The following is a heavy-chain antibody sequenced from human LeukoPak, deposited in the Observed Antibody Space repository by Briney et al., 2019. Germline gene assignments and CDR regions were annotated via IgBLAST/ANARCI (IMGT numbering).Heavy chain of an antibody. CDR3: ARVRTMVYYYDSSGYSDFDY. CDR2: INTNTGNP. Sequence: ASVKVSCKASGYTFTSYAMNWVRQAPGQGLEWMGWINTNTGNPTYAQGFTGRFVFSLDTSVSTAYLQISSLKAEDTAVYYCARVRTMVYYYDSSGYSDFDYWGQGTLVTVSS. D-gene: IGHD3-22*01. V-gene: IGHV7-4-1*02. J-gene: IGHJ4*02. CDR1: GYTFTSYA.